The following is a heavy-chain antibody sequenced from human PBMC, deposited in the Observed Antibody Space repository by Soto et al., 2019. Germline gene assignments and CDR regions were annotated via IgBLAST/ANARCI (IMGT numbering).Heavy chain of an antibody. CDR2: ITPIFGTA. V-gene: IGHV1-69*13. D-gene: IGHD2-2*01. CDR1: GGTFSSYA. J-gene: IGHJ6*02. CDR3: ARGAGYCSSTSCGYGMDV. Sequence: SVKVSCKASGGTFSSYAISWVRQAPGQGLEWMGGITPIFGTANYAQKFQGRVTITADESTSTAYMELSSLRSEDTAVYYCARGAGYCSSTSCGYGMDVWGQGTTVTVSS.